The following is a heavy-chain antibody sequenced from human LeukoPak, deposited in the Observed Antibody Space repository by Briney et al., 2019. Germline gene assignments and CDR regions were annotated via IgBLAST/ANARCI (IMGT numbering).Heavy chain of an antibody. V-gene: IGHV3-48*01. J-gene: IGHJ4*02. CDR1: GFTFSTYT. D-gene: IGHD6-6*01. CDR2: ISSSRDSI. CDR3: ARDPGRGYTSSFDY. Sequence: GGSLRLSCAASGFTFSTYTMNWVRQAPGKGLEWVSCISSSRDSIYYADSVKGRFTISRDNAKNSLYLQMNSLRAEDTAVYYCARDPGRGYTSSFDYWGLGTLVTVSS.